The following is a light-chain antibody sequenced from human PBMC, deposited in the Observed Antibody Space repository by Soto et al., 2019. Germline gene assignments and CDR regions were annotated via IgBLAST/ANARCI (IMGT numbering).Light chain of an antibody. J-gene: IGKJ1*01. CDR3: QHYATSRT. Sequence: EIVLTQSPGTLSLSPGERATLSCRASQSVSSSYLAWYQQKPGQAPRLLIYGASNRATGISARFSGSGSGIDFTLTISRLEPEDFAVYYCQHYATSRTFGQGTTVEIK. V-gene: IGKV3-20*01. CDR1: QSVSSSY. CDR2: GAS.